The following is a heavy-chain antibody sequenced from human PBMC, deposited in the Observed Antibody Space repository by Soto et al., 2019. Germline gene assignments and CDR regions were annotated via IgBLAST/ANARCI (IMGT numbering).Heavy chain of an antibody. CDR3: AKDHFKGNGIYDGFDV. Sequence: HPGWSLRLSCACNGLTMITYAMSWVRQAPGKGLEWVSTIAGVDIFYADSVQGRFTISIDNSKNLLFLQMNSLTADDTATYYCAKDHFKGNGIYDGFDVWGQGTTVTVSS. D-gene: IGHD1-20*01. CDR1: GLTMITYA. V-gene: IGHV3-23*01. CDR2: IAGVDI. J-gene: IGHJ3*01.